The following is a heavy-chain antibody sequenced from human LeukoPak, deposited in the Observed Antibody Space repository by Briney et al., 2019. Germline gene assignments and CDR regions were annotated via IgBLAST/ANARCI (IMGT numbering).Heavy chain of an antibody. CDR2: ISGSGGST. J-gene: IGHJ3*01. D-gene: IGHD2-2*01. CDR3: ASDPSQGYCSSTSCSPHDAFDL. Sequence: GGSLRLSCAASGVTFSSYAMSWVRQAPGKGLEWVAAISGSGGSTYYADSVQGRFTLSRDNPKNTLYLQMHSLPAEDPAVYYCASDPSQGYCSSTSCSPHDAFDLWGQGTMVTVSS. V-gene: IGHV3-23*01. CDR1: GVTFSSYA.